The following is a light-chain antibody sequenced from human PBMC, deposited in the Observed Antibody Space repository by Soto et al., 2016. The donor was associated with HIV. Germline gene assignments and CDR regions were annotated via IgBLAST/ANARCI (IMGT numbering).Light chain of an antibody. Sequence: SYELTQPPSLSASPGQTATITCSGNKLGEKYVCWFQQKPGQSPVQVIYQDNKRPSGIPERFSGSNSGNTATLAISGTQAMDEADYYCQAWDSNTALFGGGTKLTVL. J-gene: IGLJ2*01. CDR3: QAWDSNTAL. CDR1: KLGEKY. CDR2: QDN. V-gene: IGLV3-1*01.